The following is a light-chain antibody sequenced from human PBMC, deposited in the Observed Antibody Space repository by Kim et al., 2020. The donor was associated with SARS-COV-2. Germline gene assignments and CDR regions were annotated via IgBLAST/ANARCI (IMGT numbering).Light chain of an antibody. V-gene: IGLV3-25*03. CDR2: KDS. CDR3: QSADSSGTYV. Sequence: VSPGQTARITCSGDALPKQYAYWYQQKPGQAPVLVIYKDSERPTGIPERFSGSSSGTTVTLTISGVQAEDEADYYCQSADSSGTYVFGTGTKVTVL. CDR1: ALPKQY. J-gene: IGLJ1*01.